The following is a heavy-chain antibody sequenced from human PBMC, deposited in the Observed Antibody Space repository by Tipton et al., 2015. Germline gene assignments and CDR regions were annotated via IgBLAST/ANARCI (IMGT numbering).Heavy chain of an antibody. V-gene: IGHV1-69*01. CDR1: GGTFSSYA. CDR2: ISPFLGTV. D-gene: IGHD1-20*01. J-gene: IGHJ4*02. CDR3: ARANIPGDFDY. Sequence: QSGPEVKKPGSSVKVSCKASGGTFSSYAISWVRQAPGQGLEWMGGISPFLGTVNYAQKFQGRVTITADESTSTVYMELSRLRSEDTAVYYCARANIPGDFDYWGQGTLVTVSS.